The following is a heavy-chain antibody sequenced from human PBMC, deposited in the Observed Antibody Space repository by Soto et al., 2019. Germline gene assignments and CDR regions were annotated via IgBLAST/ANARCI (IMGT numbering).Heavy chain of an antibody. CDR2: ISGSGGST. CDR3: AKAAECFGEFDD. D-gene: IGHD3-10*01. CDR1: GFTFSSYA. V-gene: IGHV3-23*01. Sequence: EVQLLESGGGLVQPGGSLRLSCAASGFTFSSYAMSWVRQAPGKGLEWVSAISGSGGSTYYADSVKGRFTISRDNSKNARYLQWNSLGAEATPVYSCAKAAECFGEFDDWGQGTLVTVSS. J-gene: IGHJ4*02.